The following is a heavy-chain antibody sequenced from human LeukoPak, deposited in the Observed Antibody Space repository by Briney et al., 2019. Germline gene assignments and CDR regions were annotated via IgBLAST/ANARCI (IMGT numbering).Heavy chain of an antibody. CDR1: GGSISSGGYY. J-gene: IGHJ4*02. Sequence: PSETLSLTCTVSGGSISSGGYYWSWIRQPPGKGLEWIGEINHSGSTNYNPSLKSRVTISVDTSKNQFSLKLSSVTAADTAVYYCARGVNHSSSPYWGQGTLVTVSS. CDR2: INHSGST. V-gene: IGHV4-39*07. D-gene: IGHD6-13*01. CDR3: ARGVNHSSSPY.